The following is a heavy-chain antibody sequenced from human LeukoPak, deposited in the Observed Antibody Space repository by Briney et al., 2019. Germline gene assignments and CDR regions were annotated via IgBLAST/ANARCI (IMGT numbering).Heavy chain of an antibody. CDR2: IYTSGST. CDR1: GGSISSSNW. D-gene: IGHD3-22*01. CDR3: ARGPYKYDGSGAFDI. V-gene: IGHV4-4*02. J-gene: IGHJ3*02. Sequence: PSETLSLTCAVSGGSISSSNWWSWVRQPPGKGLEWIGRIYTSGSTNYNPSLKSRVTISVDTSKNQFSLKLTSVTAADTAVYYCARGPYKYDGSGAFDIWGQGTMVTVSS.